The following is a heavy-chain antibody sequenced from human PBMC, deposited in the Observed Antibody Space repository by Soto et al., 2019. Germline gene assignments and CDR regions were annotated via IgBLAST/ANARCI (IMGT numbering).Heavy chain of an antibody. CDR3: ATSYGSGSAHFDY. D-gene: IGHD3-10*01. J-gene: IGHJ4*02. CDR2: VIPILGMA. CDR1: GDTFSRYT. Sequence: QVHLVQSEAEVKKTGSSVKVSCTASGDTFSRYTISWVRQAPGQRPEWMGRVIPILGMADYAQKFQGRVAISADKPTGTAERRLSSRRSDDTGVYYCATSYGSGSAHFDYWGQGTLVTVSS. V-gene: IGHV1-69*02.